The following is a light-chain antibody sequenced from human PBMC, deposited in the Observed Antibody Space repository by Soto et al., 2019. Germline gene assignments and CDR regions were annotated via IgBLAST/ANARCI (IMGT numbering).Light chain of an antibody. J-gene: IGKJ3*01. CDR3: QQYGRSPLT. CDR2: GAS. CDR1: QSVSSSS. Sequence: EIVLTQSPGTLSLSPGEKATLSCRASQSVSSSSLAWYQQKPGQAPRLLIYGASTRATSIPDRFSGSGSGTDFTLTISRLEAEDFAVYYCQQYGRSPLTFGPGTKVEIK. V-gene: IGKV3-20*01.